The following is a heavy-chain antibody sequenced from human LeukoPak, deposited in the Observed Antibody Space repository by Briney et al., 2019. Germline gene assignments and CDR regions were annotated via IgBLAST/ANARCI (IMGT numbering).Heavy chain of an antibody. CDR1: GGSISSSSYY. D-gene: IGHD3-3*01. V-gene: IGHV4-39*07. J-gene: IGHJ4*02. CDR2: IYYSGST. CDR3: ARQEWSGSDYFDY. Sequence: SETLSLTCTVSGGSISSSSYYWGWIRQPPGKGLEWIGSIYYSGSTYYNPSLKSRVTISVDTSKNQFSLKLSSVTAADTAVYYCARQEWSGSDYFDYWGQGTLVTVSS.